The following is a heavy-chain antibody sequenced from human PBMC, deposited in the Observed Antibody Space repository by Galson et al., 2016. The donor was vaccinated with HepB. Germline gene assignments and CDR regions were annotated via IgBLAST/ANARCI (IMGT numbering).Heavy chain of an antibody. CDR2: ISGYNGNT. Sequence: SVKVSCKASGYSFTRFAITWVRQAPGQGLEWMGWISGYNGNTNYAQNLQGRVTMTIETSTNTVYMELRSLTSDDTAVYFCARGSKTAGVDWGQGTLVTVSS. CDR1: GYSFTRFA. J-gene: IGHJ1*01. V-gene: IGHV1-18*01. CDR3: ARGSKTAGVD. D-gene: IGHD6-19*01.